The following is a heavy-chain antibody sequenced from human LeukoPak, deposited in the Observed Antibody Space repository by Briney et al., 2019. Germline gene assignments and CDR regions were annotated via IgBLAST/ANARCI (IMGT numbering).Heavy chain of an antibody. CDR2: IYSSVSI. D-gene: IGHD4-17*01. CDR1: GFTFSSYS. CDR3: ATSVAEYGDYARFAP. J-gene: IGHJ5*02. Sequence: GSLRLSCAASGFTFSSYSMNWVRQAPGKGLEWVAYIYSSVSIKYNPSPKSRVTISIHKSKNQFSLKLRSVTAADTAVYYCATSVAEYGDYARFAPWGQGTLVTASS. V-gene: IGHV4-59*01.